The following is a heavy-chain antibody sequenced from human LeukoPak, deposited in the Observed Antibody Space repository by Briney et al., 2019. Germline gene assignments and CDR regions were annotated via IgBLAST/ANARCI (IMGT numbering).Heavy chain of an antibody. CDR2: IIPIFGTA. D-gene: IGHD3-10*01. CDR3: ARGRYYGSGSYLDY. CDR1: GGTFSSYA. J-gene: IGHJ4*02. Sequence: SVKVSCKASGGTFSSYAISWVRQAPGQGLEWMGGIIPIFGTANYAQKFQGRVTITADESTSTAYMELSSLRSEDTAVYYCARGRYYGSGSYLDYWGQGTLVTVSS. V-gene: IGHV1-69*13.